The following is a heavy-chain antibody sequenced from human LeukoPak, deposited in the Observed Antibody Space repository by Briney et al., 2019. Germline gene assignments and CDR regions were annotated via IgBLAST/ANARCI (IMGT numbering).Heavy chain of an antibody. J-gene: IGHJ4*02. D-gene: IGHD7-27*01. Sequence: GGSLRLSCAASGFTLSSYWMSWVRQAPGKGLEWVANIKQDGSEKYYVDSVKGRFTISRDNAKNSLYLQMNSLRAEDTAVYYCARGSNGDLASPFDYWGQGTLVTVSS. CDR1: GFTLSSYW. CDR3: ARGSNGDLASPFDY. CDR2: IKQDGSEK. V-gene: IGHV3-7*01.